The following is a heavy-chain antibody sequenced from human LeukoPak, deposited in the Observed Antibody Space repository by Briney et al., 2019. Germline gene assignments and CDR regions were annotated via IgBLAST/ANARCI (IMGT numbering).Heavy chain of an antibody. Sequence: SETLSLTCTVSGGSISSYYWSWIRQPPGKGLEWIGYIYYGGSTNYNPSLKSRVTISVDTSKNQISLKLSSVTAADTAVYYCARGRIAAAGNFDYWGQGTLVTVSS. CDR1: GGSISSYY. D-gene: IGHD6-13*01. CDR3: ARGRIAAAGNFDY. V-gene: IGHV4-59*01. J-gene: IGHJ4*02. CDR2: IYYGGST.